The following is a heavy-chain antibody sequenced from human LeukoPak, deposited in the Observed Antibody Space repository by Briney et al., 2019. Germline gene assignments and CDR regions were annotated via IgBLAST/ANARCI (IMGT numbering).Heavy chain of an antibody. Sequence: ASVKVSCKASGGTFSSYAISWVRQAPGQGLEWMGGVIPIFGTANYAQKFQGRVTITTDESTSTAYMEMSSMRSDATAVYYCARGSKVLVAATYAWGQGTLVTVSS. CDR3: ARGSKVLVAATYA. J-gene: IGHJ5*02. CDR2: VIPIFGTA. CDR1: GGTFSSYA. D-gene: IGHD2-15*01. V-gene: IGHV1-69*05.